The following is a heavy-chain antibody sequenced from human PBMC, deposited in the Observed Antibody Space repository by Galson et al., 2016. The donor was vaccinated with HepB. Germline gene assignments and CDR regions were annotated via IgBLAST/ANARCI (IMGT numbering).Heavy chain of an antibody. CDR1: EFTVSSNH. J-gene: IGHJ4*02. Sequence: SLRLSCAASEFTVSSNHMSWVRQAPGKGLEWLSFIGSGGDTDYAESVKGRFTISRDNSKHTLYLEMNNLRAEDTAVYYCARDPPYSIGWYFDSWGQGTLVTVSS. D-gene: IGHD6-19*01. CDR3: ARDPPYSIGWYFDS. V-gene: IGHV3-53*01. CDR2: IGSGGDT.